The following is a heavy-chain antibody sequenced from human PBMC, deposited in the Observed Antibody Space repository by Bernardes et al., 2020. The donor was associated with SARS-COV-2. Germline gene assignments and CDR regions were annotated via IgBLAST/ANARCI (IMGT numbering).Heavy chain of an antibody. D-gene: IGHD3-10*01. CDR2: IIPSSGGT. J-gene: IGHJ4*02. CDR1: GYTFIGYY. Sequence: KVSCKASGYTFIGYYMHWVRQAPGQGLEWMGWIIPSSGGTNSAQKFQGRVAMTRDTSISTAFMELSRLRSDDTAVYYCARDITMVRGQPYFDYWGQGTLVTVSS. CDR3: ARDITMVRGQPYFDY. V-gene: IGHV1-2*02.